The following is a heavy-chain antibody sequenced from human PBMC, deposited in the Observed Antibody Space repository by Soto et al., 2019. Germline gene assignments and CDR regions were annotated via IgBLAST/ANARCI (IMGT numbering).Heavy chain of an antibody. CDR3: ARDSDIYYGMDV. V-gene: IGHV3-48*02. CDR1: GFTFEHYA. Sequence: AKTGGSLRLSCEVSGFTFEHYAMNWVRRAPGKGLEWVSYISSTSSARYYADSVRGRFTISRDNAKYSLYLQMNSLTDEDTAVYYCARDSDIYYGMDVWGQGTTVTVSS. CDR2: ISSTSSAR. J-gene: IGHJ6*02. D-gene: IGHD3-9*01.